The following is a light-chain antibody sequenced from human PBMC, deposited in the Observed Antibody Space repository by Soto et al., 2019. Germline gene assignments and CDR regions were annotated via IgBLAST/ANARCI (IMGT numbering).Light chain of an antibody. CDR1: QSVSSN. CDR3: QQYNIWPPLT. CDR2: GAS. V-gene: IGKV3-15*01. J-gene: IGKJ2*01. Sequence: EIVMTQSPGTLSVSLGERATLSCRASQSVSSNLAWYQQKPGQAPRLLIYGASTRTPGIPARFSGSGSGTAFTLTISSLQSEDFAVYYCQQYNIWPPLTVGQGTKLEIK.